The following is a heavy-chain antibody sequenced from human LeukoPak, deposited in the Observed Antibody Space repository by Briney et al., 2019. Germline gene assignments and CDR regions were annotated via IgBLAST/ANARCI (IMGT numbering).Heavy chain of an antibody. V-gene: IGHV4-39*01. CDR2: IYYSGST. J-gene: IGHJ3*02. CDR1: GGSISTSGYY. Sequence: SETLSLTCTVSGGSISTSGYYWGWIRQPPGEGLEWIGIIYYSGSTYYNPSLKSRVTISVDTSKNQFSLKLSSVTAADTAVYYCARPAMITFGGVIESGSRAFDIWGQGTMVTVSS. CDR3: ARPAMITFGGVIESGSRAFDI. D-gene: IGHD3-16*01.